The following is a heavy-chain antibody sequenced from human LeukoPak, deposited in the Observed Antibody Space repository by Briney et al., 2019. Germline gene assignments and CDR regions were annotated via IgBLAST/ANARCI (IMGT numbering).Heavy chain of an antibody. CDR3: ARDRPAAVAGWEGFDY. Sequence: GGSLRLSCVASGFTFSTYAMSWVRQAPGKGLEWVSSISSTGGSTYYADSVKGRFTISRDNSKNTLYLQMNSLRAEDTAVYYCARDRPAAVAGWEGFDYWGQGTLVTVSS. V-gene: IGHV3-23*01. CDR1: GFTFSTYA. CDR2: ISSTGGST. J-gene: IGHJ4*02. D-gene: IGHD6-19*01.